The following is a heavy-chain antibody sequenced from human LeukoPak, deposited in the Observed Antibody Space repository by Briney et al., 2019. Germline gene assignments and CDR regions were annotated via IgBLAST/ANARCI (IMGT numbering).Heavy chain of an antibody. CDR3: ATGAYSGSLGY. CDR1: GYTFTDYY. D-gene: IGHD1-26*01. V-gene: IGHV1-69-2*01. J-gene: IGHJ4*02. CDR2: VDPEDGET. Sequence: GASVKVSRKVSGYTFTDYYMHWVQQAPGKGLEWMGLVDPEDGETIYAEKFQGRVTITADTSTDTAFMELSSLRSEDTAVYYCATGAYSGSLGYWGQGTLVTVSS.